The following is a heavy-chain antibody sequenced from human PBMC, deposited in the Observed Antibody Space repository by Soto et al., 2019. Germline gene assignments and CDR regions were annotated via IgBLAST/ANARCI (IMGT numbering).Heavy chain of an antibody. V-gene: IGHV1-69*02. CDR3: ARAPCSGGSCYSIDY. Sequence: ASVKVSCKASGGTFSSYTISWVRQAPGQGLEWMGRIIPILGIANYAQKFQGRVTITADKSTSTAYMELSSLGSEDTAVYYCARAPCSGGSCYSIDYWGQGTLVTVSS. CDR1: GGTFSSYT. CDR2: IIPILGIA. J-gene: IGHJ4*02. D-gene: IGHD2-15*01.